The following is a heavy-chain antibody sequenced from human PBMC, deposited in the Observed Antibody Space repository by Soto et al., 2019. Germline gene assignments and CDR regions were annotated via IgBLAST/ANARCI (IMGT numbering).Heavy chain of an antibody. CDR3: ARDQGYGDPVLDY. CDR2: ISGSGATT. J-gene: IGHJ4*02. D-gene: IGHD4-17*01. CDR1: GFTFNRYA. V-gene: IGHV3-23*01. Sequence: EVQLLESGGGLVQPGGSLRLSCAASGFTFNRYAMNWVRQAAGKGLEWVSGISGSGATTYYADSVKGRFTISRDNSKNTLYLQMNSLGAGDTAVYYCARDQGYGDPVLDYWGQGTLVTVSS.